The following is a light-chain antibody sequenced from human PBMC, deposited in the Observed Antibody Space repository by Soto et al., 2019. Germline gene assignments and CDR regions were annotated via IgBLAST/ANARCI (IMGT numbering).Light chain of an antibody. J-gene: IGLJ1*01. CDR3: QVWDSDVLHHV. CDR1: NIGSKN. Sequence: SYELTQSPSVSVAPGRTARITCGGNNIGSKNVHWFQQRPGQAPVLVVFDDDDRPSGIPDRFSGSNSGNTATLTISRVEAGDEADYYCQVWDSDVLHHVFGTGTKLTVL. V-gene: IGLV3-21*02. CDR2: DDD.